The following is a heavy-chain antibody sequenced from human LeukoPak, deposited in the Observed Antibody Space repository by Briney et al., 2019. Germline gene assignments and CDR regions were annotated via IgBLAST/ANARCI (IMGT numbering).Heavy chain of an antibody. J-gene: IGHJ5*02. CDR3: ARGRGYYDPFDP. CDR1: GFTFSSYS. CDR2: ISSSSSYI. Sequence: GGSLRLSCAASGFTFSSYSMNWVRQAPGKGLEWVSSISSSSSYIYYADSVKGRFTISRDNAKNSLYLQMNSLRAEDTAVYYCARGRGYYDPFDPWGQGTLVTVSS. V-gene: IGHV3-21*01. D-gene: IGHD3-22*01.